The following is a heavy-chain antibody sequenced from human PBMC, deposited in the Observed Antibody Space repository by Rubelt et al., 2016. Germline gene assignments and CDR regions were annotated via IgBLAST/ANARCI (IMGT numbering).Heavy chain of an antibody. Sequence: QLQLQESGPGLVKPSETLSLTCTVSGASITSSGYYWGWIRQPPGKGLEWIGSIFYSGSFYYNPSLKSRVTISIDTSKNQFSLKLTSMTAADTAVYYCTKEPGGSGFDPWGQGTLVTVSS. J-gene: IGHJ5*02. D-gene: IGHD3-10*01. V-gene: IGHV4-39*07. CDR1: GASITSSGYY. CDR3: TKEPGGSGFDP. CDR2: IFYSGSF.